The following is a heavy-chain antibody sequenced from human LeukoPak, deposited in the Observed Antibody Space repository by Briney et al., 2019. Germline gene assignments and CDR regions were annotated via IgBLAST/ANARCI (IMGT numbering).Heavy chain of an antibody. Sequence: GGSVRLSCAASGFTFSSYSMNWVRQAPGKGLEWVSSISSSSSYIYYADSVKGRFTISRDNAKNSLYLQMNSLRAEDTAVYYCARDQKFQALDYWGQGTLVTVSS. CDR1: GFTFSSYS. J-gene: IGHJ4*02. V-gene: IGHV3-21*01. CDR3: ARDQKFQALDY. CDR2: ISSSSSYI.